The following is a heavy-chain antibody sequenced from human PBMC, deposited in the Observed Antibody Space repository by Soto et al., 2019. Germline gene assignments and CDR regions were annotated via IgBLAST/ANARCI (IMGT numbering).Heavy chain of an antibody. CDR2: VSHSGST. D-gene: IGHD3-22*01. V-gene: IGHV4-59*01. CDR1: GGSITSDY. CDR3: ASGFYDRSGYSEAFDI. Sequence: SETLSLTCTVSGGSITSDYWNWIRQPPGKGLEWIAYVSHSGSTKYNPSLQSRVTISIDTSKNQFSLRLSSVTAADTAVYYCASGFYDRSGYSEAFDIWGQGTMVTVSS. J-gene: IGHJ3*02.